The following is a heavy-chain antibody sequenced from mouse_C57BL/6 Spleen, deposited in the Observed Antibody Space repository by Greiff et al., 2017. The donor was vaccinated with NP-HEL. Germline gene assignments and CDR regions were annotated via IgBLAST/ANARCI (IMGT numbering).Heavy chain of an antibody. CDR1: GYAFSSSW. Sequence: QVQLKQSGPELVKPGASVKISCKASGYAFSSSWMNWVKQRPGKGLEWIGRIYPGDGDTNYNGKFKGKATLTADKSSSTAYMQLSSLTSEDSAVYFCARLGYGSSLHWYFDVWGTGTTVTVSS. D-gene: IGHD1-1*01. V-gene: IGHV1-82*01. CDR3: ARLGYGSSLHWYFDV. CDR2: IYPGDGDT. J-gene: IGHJ1*03.